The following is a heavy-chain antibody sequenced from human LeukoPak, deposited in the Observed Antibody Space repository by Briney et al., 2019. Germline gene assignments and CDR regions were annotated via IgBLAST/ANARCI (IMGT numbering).Heavy chain of an antibody. CDR2: IYTSGST. J-gene: IGHJ4*02. D-gene: IGHD6-6*01. CDR3: ARGSLGCSSSVFDY. V-gene: IGHV4-4*07. Sequence: SETLSLTCTVSGGSISSYYWSWIRQPAGKGLEWIGRIYTSGSTNYNPSLKSLVTLSVDTSKNQFSLKLSSVTAADTAVYFCARGSLGCSSSVFDYWGQGTLVTVSS. CDR1: GGSISSYY.